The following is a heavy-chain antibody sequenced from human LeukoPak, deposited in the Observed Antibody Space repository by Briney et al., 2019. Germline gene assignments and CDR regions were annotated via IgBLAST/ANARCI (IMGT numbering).Heavy chain of an antibody. V-gene: IGHV1-3*01. CDR3: ARLPLRSIAVGYYGMDV. Sequence: ASVKVSCKTSGYTFANYGMHWVRQAPGQRLEWMGWINGGNGNAKYSQNFQGRVTIIRDTSASTAYMELSSLRSEDTAVYYCARLPLRSIAVGYYGMDVWGQGTTVTVSS. D-gene: IGHD6-6*01. CDR1: GYTFANYG. J-gene: IGHJ6*02. CDR2: INGGNGNA.